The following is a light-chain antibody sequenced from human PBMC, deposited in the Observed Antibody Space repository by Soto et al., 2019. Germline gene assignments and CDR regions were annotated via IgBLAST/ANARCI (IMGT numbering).Light chain of an antibody. J-gene: IGKJ1*01. Sequence: EIVLTQSPGTLSLSPGERATVSCRASQSVSSCYFAWYQQKPGQAPRLLISGASNRATGIPDRFSGSGSGTDFTLTISRLEPEDFAVYYCQHYARSVGTFGQGTRVEIK. V-gene: IGKV3-20*01. CDR3: QHYARSVGT. CDR1: QSVSSCY. CDR2: GAS.